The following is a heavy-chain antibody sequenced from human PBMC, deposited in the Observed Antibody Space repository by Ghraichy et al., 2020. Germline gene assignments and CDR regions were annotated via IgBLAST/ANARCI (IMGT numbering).Heavy chain of an antibody. V-gene: IGHV3-30-3*01. CDR2: ISYDGSNK. CDR3: ARDGALDY. J-gene: IGHJ4*02. Sequence: GGSLRLSCAASGFTFSSYAMHWVRQAPGKGLEWVAVISYDGSNKYYADSVKGRFTISRDNSKNTLYLQMNSLRAEDTAVYYCARDGALDYWGQGTLVTVSS. CDR1: GFTFSSYA. D-gene: IGHD3-16*01.